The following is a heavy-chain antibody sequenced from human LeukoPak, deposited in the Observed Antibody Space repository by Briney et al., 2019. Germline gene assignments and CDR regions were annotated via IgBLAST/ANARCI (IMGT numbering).Heavy chain of an antibody. Sequence: GGSLRLSCAASGFTFSSYSMSWVRQAPGKGLEWVSSISSSGGNTYYPDSVKGRFTISRDNSKNTLYLQMNSLRAEDTAVYYCARSGGIAAAGTCFDYWGQGTLVTVSS. D-gene: IGHD6-13*01. J-gene: IGHJ4*02. CDR2: ISSSGGNT. CDR1: GFTFSSYS. CDR3: ARSGGIAAAGTCFDY. V-gene: IGHV3-23*01.